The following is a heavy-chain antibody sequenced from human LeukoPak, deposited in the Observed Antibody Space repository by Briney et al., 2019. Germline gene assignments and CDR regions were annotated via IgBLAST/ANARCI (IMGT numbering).Heavy chain of an antibody. CDR3: VRDPSGSGFAFDS. D-gene: IGHD1-1*01. Sequence: GGSLRLSCAASGFIFSSYNMNWVRQAPGKGLEWVSSISSGSSYIYYADSVKGRFTISRDNAKDSLYLQMNSLRAEDTAVYYCVRDPSGSGFAFDSWGQGALVTVSS. J-gene: IGHJ4*02. V-gene: IGHV3-21*01. CDR1: GFIFSSYN. CDR2: ISSGSSYI.